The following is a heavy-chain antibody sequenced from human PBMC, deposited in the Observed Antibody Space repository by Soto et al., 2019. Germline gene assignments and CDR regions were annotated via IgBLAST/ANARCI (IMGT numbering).Heavy chain of an antibody. CDR1: GFTFSDYY. Sequence: SGFTFSDYYMSWIRQAPGKGLEWVSYISSSSSYTNYADSVKGRFTISRDNAKNSLYLQMNSLRAEDTAVYYCARVYYYDSSGYINWFDPWGQGTLVTVSS. D-gene: IGHD3-22*01. CDR3: ARVYYYDSSGYINWFDP. V-gene: IGHV3-11*05. CDR2: ISSSSSYT. J-gene: IGHJ5*02.